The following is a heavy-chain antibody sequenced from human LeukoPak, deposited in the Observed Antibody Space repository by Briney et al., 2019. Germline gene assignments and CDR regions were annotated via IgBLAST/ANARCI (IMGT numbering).Heavy chain of an antibody. CDR2: IYYSGST. V-gene: IGHV4-59*01. CDR1: GGSISSYY. J-gene: IGHJ4*02. Sequence: SETLSLTCTVSGGSISSYYWSWIRQPPGKGLEWIGYIYYSGSTNYNPSLKSRVTISVDTSKNQFSLKLSSVTAADTAVYYCARGPTYGGLFDYWGQGTLVTVSS. CDR3: ARGPTYGGLFDY. D-gene: IGHD4-23*01.